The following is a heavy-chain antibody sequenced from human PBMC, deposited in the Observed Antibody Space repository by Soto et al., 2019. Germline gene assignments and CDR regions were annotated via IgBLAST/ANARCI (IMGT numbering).Heavy chain of an antibody. Sequence: GESLKISCAASGFTFSNAWMSWVRQAPGKGLEWVGRIKSKTDGGTTDYAAPMKGRFTISRDDSKNTLYLQMNSLKTEDTAVYYCTTDLGIAAAGTDYWGQGTLVTVSS. CDR3: TTDLGIAAAGTDY. V-gene: IGHV3-15*01. CDR2: IKSKTDGGTT. D-gene: IGHD6-13*01. J-gene: IGHJ4*02. CDR1: GFTFSNAW.